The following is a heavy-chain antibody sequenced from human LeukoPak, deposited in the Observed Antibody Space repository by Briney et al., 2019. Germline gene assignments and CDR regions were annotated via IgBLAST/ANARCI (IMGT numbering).Heavy chain of an antibody. CDR1: GFSFPTYW. CDR3: ARDPGYGGYDLGYFDY. J-gene: IGHJ4*02. Sequence: GGSLRLSCAASGFSFPTYWMSWVRQAPGKGLEWVANIKQDGTETYYVDSVKGRFTISRDNAKNSLYLQMNSLRAEDTAVYYCARDPGYGGYDLGYFDYWGQGTLVIVSS. CDR2: IKQDGTET. V-gene: IGHV3-7*01. D-gene: IGHD5-12*01.